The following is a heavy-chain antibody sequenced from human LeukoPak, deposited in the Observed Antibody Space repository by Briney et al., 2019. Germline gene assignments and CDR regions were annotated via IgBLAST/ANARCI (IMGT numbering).Heavy chain of an antibody. D-gene: IGHD2-21*02. V-gene: IGHV3-9*01. J-gene: IGHJ4*02. CDR2: ISWNSGSI. CDR1: GFTFDDYA. Sequence: PGGSLRLSCAASGFTFDDYAMHWVRQAPGKGLEWVSGISWNSGSIGYADSVKGRFTISRDNAKNSLYLQMNSLRAEDTALYYCATGPLVVVTASLVFDYWGQGTLVTVSS. CDR3: ATGPLVVVTASLVFDY.